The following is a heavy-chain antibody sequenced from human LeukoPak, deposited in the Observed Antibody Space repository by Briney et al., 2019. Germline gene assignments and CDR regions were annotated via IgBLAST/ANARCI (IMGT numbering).Heavy chain of an antibody. CDR1: GYTFTSYA. Sequence: ASVKVSCKASGYTFTSYAMNWVRLAPGQGLEWMGWINTNTGNPTYAQGFTGRFVFSLDTSVSTAYLQISSLKAEDTAVYYCARANIRFLEWLSDYYYYGMDVWGQGTTVTVSS. CDR2: INTNTGNP. V-gene: IGHV7-4-1*02. CDR3: ARANIRFLEWLSDYYYYGMDV. D-gene: IGHD3-3*01. J-gene: IGHJ6*02.